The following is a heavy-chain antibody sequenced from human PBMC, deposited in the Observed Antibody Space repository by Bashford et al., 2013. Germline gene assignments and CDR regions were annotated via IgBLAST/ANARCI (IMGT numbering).Heavy chain of an antibody. J-gene: IGHJ4*02. D-gene: IGHD2-21*02. CDR2: INDRGTA. V-gene: IGHV4-34*01. Sequence: SETLSLTCAVSGGSLSGSFWSWIRQSPGKGLEWIAEINDRGTANYNPSLKSRVTISVDTSKKQFSLNLTSVTAADTAVYYCARDVTLLTPGSCFDYWGQGALVTVSS. CDR3: ARDVTLLTPGSCFDY. CDR1: GGSLSGSF.